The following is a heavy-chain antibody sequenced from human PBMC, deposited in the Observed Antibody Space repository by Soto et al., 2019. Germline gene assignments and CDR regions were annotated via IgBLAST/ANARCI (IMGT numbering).Heavy chain of an antibody. D-gene: IGHD6-19*01. J-gene: IGHJ4*02. Sequence: QAQLVQSGTEVEKPGASVKVSCKASGYTFTSYAISWVRQAPGQGLEWMGWISANNGNTNYAQKLQGRVTMTADTSTSTAYMELRSRRSDDTAVYYFARGWGGIVVAGTRLDYWGKRTLVTVSS. CDR1: GYTFTSYA. V-gene: IGHV1-18*01. CDR2: ISANNGNT. CDR3: ARGWGGIVVAGTRLDY.